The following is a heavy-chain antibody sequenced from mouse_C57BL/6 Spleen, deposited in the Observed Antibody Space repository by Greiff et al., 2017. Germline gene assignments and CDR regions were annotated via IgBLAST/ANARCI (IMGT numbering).Heavy chain of an antibody. CDR2: IDPNSGGT. D-gene: IGHD1-1*01. J-gene: IGHJ4*01. Sequence: QVQLQQPGAELVKPGASVTLSCKASGYTFTSYWMHWVKQRPGRGLDWIGRIDPNSGGTKYNEKFKSKATLTVDKPSSTAYMQLSSLTSEDSAVYSFASCTTVLVSMSYWGQGTSVTVSS. CDR1: GYTFTSYW. V-gene: IGHV1-72*01. CDR3: ASCTTVLVSMSY.